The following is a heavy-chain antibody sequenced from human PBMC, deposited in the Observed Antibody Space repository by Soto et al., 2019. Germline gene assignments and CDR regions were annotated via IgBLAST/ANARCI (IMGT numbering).Heavy chain of an antibody. J-gene: IGHJ6*03. D-gene: IGHD2-15*01. CDR1: GFTFSSYA. CDR3: AKTGKGYCSGGSCYSYYYYYMDV. Sequence: GGSLRLSCAASGFTFSSYAMSWVRQAPGKGLEWVSAISGSGGSTYYADSVKGRFTISRDNSKNTLYLQMNSLRAEDTAVYYCAKTGKGYCSGGSCYSYYYYYMDVWGKGTTVTVSS. V-gene: IGHV3-23*01. CDR2: ISGSGGST.